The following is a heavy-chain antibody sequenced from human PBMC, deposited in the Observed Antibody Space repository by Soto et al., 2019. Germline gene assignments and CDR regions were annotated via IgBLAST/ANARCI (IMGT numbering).Heavy chain of an antibody. D-gene: IGHD3-9*01. CDR1: GFAFSTYG. CDR2: IWADGSRQ. J-gene: IGHJ4*02. CDR3: VGGTGYWGRSDY. V-gene: IGHV3-33*08. Sequence: QVQLVESGGGVIQPGKSLRLSCSASGFAFSTYGMHWVRHAPGKGLEWVADIWADGSRQFYGDSVKGRFTISRDNSKNTLYLQMNSLRVDDTAVYYCVGGTGYWGRSDYWGQGTLVTVSS.